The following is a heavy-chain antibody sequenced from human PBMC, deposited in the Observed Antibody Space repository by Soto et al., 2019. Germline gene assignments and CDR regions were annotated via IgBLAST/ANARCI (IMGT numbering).Heavy chain of an antibody. V-gene: IGHV4-59*01. CDR3: ARGNTYYDFWSGYYPAHYYYYGMDV. CDR1: GGSISSYY. CDR2: IYYSGST. D-gene: IGHD3-3*01. Sequence: PSETLSLTCTVSGGSISSYYWSWIRQPPGKGLEWIGYIYYSGSTNYNPSLKSRVTISVDTSKNQFSLKLSSVTAADTAVYYCARGNTYYDFWSGYYPAHYYYYGMDVWGQGTTVTSP. J-gene: IGHJ6*02.